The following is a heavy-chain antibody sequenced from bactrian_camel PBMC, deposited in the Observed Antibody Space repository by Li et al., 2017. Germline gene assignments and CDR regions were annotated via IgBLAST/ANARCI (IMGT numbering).Heavy chain of an antibody. Sequence: HVQLVESGGGSVQAGGSLRLSCVGSGYCMGWFRQAPGKEREAVAQINSDGTTGYADSVKGRFTISKDNARNTVYLQMDSLKSEDAARYFCVGQGFGHWGQGTQVTVS. CDR3: VGQGFGH. CDR1: GYC. V-gene: IGHV3S63*01. J-gene: IGHJ4*01. CDR2: INSDGTT. D-gene: IGHD1*01.